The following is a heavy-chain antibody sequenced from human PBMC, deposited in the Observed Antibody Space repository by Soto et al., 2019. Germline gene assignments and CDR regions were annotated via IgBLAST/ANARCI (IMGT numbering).Heavy chain of an antibody. Sequence: SETLSLTCTVSGGSISSSSYYWGWIRQPPGKGLEWIGSIYYSGSTYYNPSLKSRVTISVDTSKNQFSLKLSSVTAAATAVYYCARHSYYYDSSGYWVVSHLHNWFDPWGQGTLVTVSS. CDR2: IYYSGST. J-gene: IGHJ5*02. CDR1: GGSISSSSYY. CDR3: ARHSYYYDSSGYWVVSHLHNWFDP. V-gene: IGHV4-39*01. D-gene: IGHD3-22*01.